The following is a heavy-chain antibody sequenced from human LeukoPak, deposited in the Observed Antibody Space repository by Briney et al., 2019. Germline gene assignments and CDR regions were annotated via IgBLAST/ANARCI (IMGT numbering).Heavy chain of an antibody. J-gene: IGHJ5*02. V-gene: IGHV3-48*03. Sequence: GGSLRLSCSASGFTFSSSEMNWVRQAPGKGLEWVAYVSSGGGTTYYADSVKGRFSISRDDAKNSLNLQMNSLRAEDTAVYYCARPGRAVPHASWGQGTLVTVSS. CDR3: ARPGRAVPHAS. D-gene: IGHD3-10*01. CDR1: GFTFSSSE. CDR2: VSSGGGTT.